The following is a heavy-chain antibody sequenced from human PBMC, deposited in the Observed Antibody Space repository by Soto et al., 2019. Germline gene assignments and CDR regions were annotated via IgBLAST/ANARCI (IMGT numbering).Heavy chain of an antibody. CDR2: ISAYNGNT. CDR1: GYSFTTYA. CDR3: ARGSSYGTHGGFDP. J-gene: IGHJ5*02. Sequence: ASVTVSCKASGYSFTTYAMHWVRQAPGQGLEWMGWISAYNGNTNYAQKLQGRVTMTTDTSTSTAYMELRSLRSDDTAVYYCARGSSYGTHGGFDPWGQGTLVTVSS. V-gene: IGHV1-18*01. D-gene: IGHD3-10*01.